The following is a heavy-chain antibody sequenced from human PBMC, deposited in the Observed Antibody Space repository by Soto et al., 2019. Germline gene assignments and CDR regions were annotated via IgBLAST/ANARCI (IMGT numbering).Heavy chain of an antibody. J-gene: IGHJ3*02. V-gene: IGHV3-30-3*01. CDR3: ARVQNASYDSSGYYRRSDAFDI. CDR2: ISYDGSNK. D-gene: IGHD3-22*01. Sequence: QVQLVESGGGVVQPGRSLRLSCAASGFTFSSYAMHWVRQAPGKGLEWEAVISYDGSNKYYADSVKGRFTISRDNSKNTLYLQMNSLRAEDTAVYYCARVQNASYDSSGYYRRSDAFDIWGQGTMVTVSS. CDR1: GFTFSSYA.